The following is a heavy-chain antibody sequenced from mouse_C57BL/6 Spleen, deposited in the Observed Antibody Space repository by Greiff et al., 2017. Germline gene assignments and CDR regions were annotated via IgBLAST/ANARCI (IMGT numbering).Heavy chain of an antibody. CDR2: IYPGNSDT. J-gene: IGHJ4*01. CDR1: GFTFTSYW. CDR3: TNDLLWYAMDY. V-gene: IGHV1-5*01. D-gene: IGHD2-1*01. Sequence: VQLQQSGTVLARPGASVKMSCKTSGFTFTSYWLHWVKQRPGQGLDWIGAIYPGNSDTSYNQKFKGKAELTAVTSASTAYMELSSLTNEDSAVYYCTNDLLWYAMDYWGQGTSVTVSS.